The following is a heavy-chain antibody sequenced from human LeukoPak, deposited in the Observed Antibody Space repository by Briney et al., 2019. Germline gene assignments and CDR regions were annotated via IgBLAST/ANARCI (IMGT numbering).Heavy chain of an antibody. V-gene: IGHV1-18*01. CDR1: GYTFTRYG. CDR3: ARDITYYYDSSAFDI. J-gene: IGHJ3*02. D-gene: IGHD3-22*01. CDR2: ISAYNGNT. Sequence: ASVNVSCKASGYTFTRYGISWVRQAPGQGLEWMGWISAYNGNTNYAQKLQGRVTMTTDTSTSTACMELRSLRSDDTAVYYCARDITYYYDSSAFDIWGQGTMATVSS.